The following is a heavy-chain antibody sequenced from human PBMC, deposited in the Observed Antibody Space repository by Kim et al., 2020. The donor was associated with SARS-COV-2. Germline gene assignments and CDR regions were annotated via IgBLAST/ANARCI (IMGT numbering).Heavy chain of an antibody. CDR2: ISYDGSNK. Sequence: GGSLRLSCAASGFTFSSYAMHWVRQAPGKGLEWVAVISYDGSNKYYADSVKGRFTISRDNSKNTLYLQMNSLRAEDTAVYYCARDRIVATMGAGAFDIWG. V-gene: IGHV3-30*04. CDR1: GFTFSSYA. CDR3: ARDRIVATMGAGAFDI. D-gene: IGHD5-12*01. J-gene: IGHJ3*02.